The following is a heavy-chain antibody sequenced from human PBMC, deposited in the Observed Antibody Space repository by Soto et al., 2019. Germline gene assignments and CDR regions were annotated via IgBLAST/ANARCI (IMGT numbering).Heavy chain of an antibody. V-gene: IGHV4-4*07. J-gene: IGHJ4*02. CDR2: LYNDERT. Sequence: SETLYLTCTVSGDSVSSHYWSWVRQPAGKGLEWLGRLYNDERTNYNPSLKSRVTMSMDTSKNQFSLKLTSVTAADSAVYFCAREPLAHSYFDFWGQGILV. CDR3: AREPLAHSYFDF. CDR1: GDSVSSHY.